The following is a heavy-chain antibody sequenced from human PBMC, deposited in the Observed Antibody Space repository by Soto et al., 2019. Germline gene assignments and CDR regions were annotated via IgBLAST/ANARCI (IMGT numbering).Heavy chain of an antibody. Sequence: EVQLVESGGGLAQPGRSLRLSCAASGFTFDQHAMHWVRQAPGKGLEWVSGISWNNGNIGNAASVKGRFTISRDNAKNSLYLQMERLRTEDTALYYCAKDILLGNSGSYPDAFDVWGQGTMVTVSS. CDR3: AKDILLGNSGSYPDAFDV. CDR2: ISWNNGNI. J-gene: IGHJ3*01. CDR1: GFTFDQHA. D-gene: IGHD1-26*01. V-gene: IGHV3-9*01.